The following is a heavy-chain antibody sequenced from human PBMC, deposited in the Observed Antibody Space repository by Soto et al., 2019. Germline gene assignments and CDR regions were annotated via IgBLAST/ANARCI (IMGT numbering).Heavy chain of an antibody. V-gene: IGHV3-30*18. CDR2: LSYDGSNE. D-gene: IGHD6-19*01. Sequence: PVGSLRLSCAASGFTFRRHGMHWVRQAPGKGLESVAILSYDGSNEYYADSVKGRFTISRDNSKNTLYLEMNNLRAEDTAVYYCAKDRSANLYYYGMDVWGQGTTVTVSS. CDR1: GFTFRRHG. J-gene: IGHJ6*02. CDR3: AKDRSANLYYYGMDV.